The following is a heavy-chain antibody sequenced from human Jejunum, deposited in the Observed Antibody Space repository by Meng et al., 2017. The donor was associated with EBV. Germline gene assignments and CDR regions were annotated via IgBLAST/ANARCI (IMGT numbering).Heavy chain of an antibody. J-gene: IGHJ4*02. D-gene: IGHD1-14*01. CDR2: INQVGST. Sequence: QVQLQESGPGLVKPSGTLSLTCAVSTDFISSYEWWSWVRQPPGKGLEWLGEINQVGSTYYNPSLKSRVTISIGTSKRQFSLRLNSMTAADTAVYYCARASSERLLDYWGQGTLVTVSS. CDR1: TDFISSYEW. CDR3: ARASSERLLDY. V-gene: IGHV4-4*02.